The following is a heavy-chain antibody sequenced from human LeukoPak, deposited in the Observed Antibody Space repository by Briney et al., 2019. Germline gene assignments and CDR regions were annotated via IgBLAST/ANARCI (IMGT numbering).Heavy chain of an antibody. J-gene: IGHJ4*02. V-gene: IGHV4-31*03. Sequence: PSGTLSLTCTVSGSSISSGGYYWSWIRQHPGKGLEWIGYIYYSGSTYYNPSLKSRVTISVDTSKNQFSLKLSSVTAADTAVYYCARVPVYYDSSGYPFDYWGQGTLVTVSS. D-gene: IGHD3-22*01. CDR3: ARVPVYYDSSGYPFDY. CDR2: IYYSGST. CDR1: GSSISSGGYY.